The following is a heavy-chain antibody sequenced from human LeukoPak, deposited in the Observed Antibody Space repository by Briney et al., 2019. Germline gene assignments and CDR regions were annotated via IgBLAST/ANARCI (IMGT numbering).Heavy chain of an antibody. Sequence: GGSLRLSCAASGFTFSSYAMHWVRQAPGKVLEWVAVVSYDGSNKYYADSVKRRFTISRDNAKKSLYLQMSSLRADDTAVYYCARNVDDALGIWGQGTMTVSS. CDR3: ARNVDDALGI. V-gene: IGHV3-30-3*01. CDR2: VSYDGSNK. D-gene: IGHD1-1*01. CDR1: GFTFSSYA. J-gene: IGHJ3*02.